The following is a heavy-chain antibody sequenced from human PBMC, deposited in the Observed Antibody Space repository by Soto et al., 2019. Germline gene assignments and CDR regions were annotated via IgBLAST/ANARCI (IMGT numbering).Heavy chain of an antibody. D-gene: IGHD3-22*01. V-gene: IGHV3-74*01. J-gene: IGHJ3*02. CDR2: INSDGSST. Sequence: EVQLVESGGGLVQPGGSLRLSCAASGFTFSSYWMHWVRQAPGKGLVWVSRINSDGSSTSYADSVKGRFTISRDNAKNTLYLQMNSLRAEDTAVYYCASLYYYDSSGYWDAFDIWGQGTMVTVSS. CDR3: ASLYYYDSSGYWDAFDI. CDR1: GFTFSSYW.